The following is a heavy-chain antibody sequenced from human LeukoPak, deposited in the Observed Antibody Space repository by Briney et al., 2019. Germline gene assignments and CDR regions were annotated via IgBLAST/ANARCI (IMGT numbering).Heavy chain of an antibody. CDR3: ARVIDGDSLFDY. J-gene: IGHJ4*02. Sequence: SETLSLTCTVSGGSISSSSYYWGWIRQPPGKGLEWIGSIYYSGSTYYNPSLKSRVTISVDTSKNQFPLKLSSVTAADTAVYYCARVIDGDSLFDYWGQGTLVTVSS. CDR2: IYYSGST. D-gene: IGHD4-17*01. V-gene: IGHV4-39*06. CDR1: GGSISSSSYY.